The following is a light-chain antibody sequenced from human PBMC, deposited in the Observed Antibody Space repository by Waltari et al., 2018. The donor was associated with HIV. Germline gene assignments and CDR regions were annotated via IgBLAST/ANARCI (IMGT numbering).Light chain of an antibody. CDR2: GNS. CDR3: QSYDSSLSGDVV. J-gene: IGLJ2*01. CDR1: SSNIGAGYD. V-gene: IGLV1-40*01. Sequence: QSLLTQPPSVSGAPGQRVTISCPGSSSNIGAGYDVHWSQQLPGTAPKLLIYGNSNRPSGVPDRFSGSKSDTSASLAITGLRAEDEADYYCQSYDSSLSGDVVFGGGTSLTVL.